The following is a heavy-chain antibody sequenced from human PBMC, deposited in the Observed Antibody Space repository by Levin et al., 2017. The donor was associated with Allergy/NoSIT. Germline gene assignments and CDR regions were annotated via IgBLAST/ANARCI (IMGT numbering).Heavy chain of an antibody. J-gene: IGHJ2*01. CDR2: ISGSGATT. V-gene: IGHV3-23*01. Sequence: PGGSLRLSCAASGFTFRSHAMSWVRQAPGKGLEWVSGISGSGATTFYTDSAKGRFTISRDNSNNTLYLQMISLRAEDTAVYFCARDLIAVAGTRVFGDGYFDLWGRGTLVSVSS. D-gene: IGHD6-19*01. CDR1: GFTFRSHA. CDR3: ARDLIAVAGTRVFGDGYFDL.